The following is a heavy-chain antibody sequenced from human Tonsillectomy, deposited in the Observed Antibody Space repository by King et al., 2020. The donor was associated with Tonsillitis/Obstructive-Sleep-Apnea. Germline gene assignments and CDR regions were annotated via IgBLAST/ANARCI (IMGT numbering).Heavy chain of an antibody. D-gene: IGHD3-3*01. CDR3: ARGWSGNSASFDY. V-gene: IGHV3-33*01. CDR2: IWYDGSKK. Sequence: VQLVESGGGVVQPGRSLRLSCAAAGFTFSTYGTHWVRQAPGKGLEWVAVIWYDGSKKYYADSVKGRFTISRDHSKNTLYVEVNSLRAEDTAVYYCARGWSGNSASFDYWGQGTLVTVSS. J-gene: IGHJ4*02. CDR1: GFTFSTYG.